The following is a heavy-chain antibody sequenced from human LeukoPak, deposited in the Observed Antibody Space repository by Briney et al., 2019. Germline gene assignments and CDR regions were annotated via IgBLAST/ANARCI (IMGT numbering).Heavy chain of an antibody. J-gene: IGHJ5*02. CDR2: MNPNSGNT. Sequence: ASVKVSCKASGYTFTGYYIHWVRQAPGQGLEWMGWMNPNSGNTGYAQKFQGRVTMTRNTSISTAYMELSSLRSEDTAVYYCARSGLGSGIWFDPWGQGTLVTVSS. CDR1: GYTFTGYY. CDR3: ARSGLGSGIWFDP. D-gene: IGHD3-10*01. V-gene: IGHV1-8*02.